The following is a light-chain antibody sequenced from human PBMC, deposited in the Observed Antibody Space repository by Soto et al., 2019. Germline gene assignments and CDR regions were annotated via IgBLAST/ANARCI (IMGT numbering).Light chain of an antibody. V-gene: IGKV3-15*01. Sequence: EIVLTQSPATLSVSPGERATLSCRASQSIDNKLAWYQQKPGQAPGLLIYHASIRATGIPARFSGTGSGTEFTLTISSLQSEDFAVYSCQQYNNWPTFGPGTKVDL. CDR2: HAS. J-gene: IGKJ3*01. CDR3: QQYNNWPT. CDR1: QSIDNK.